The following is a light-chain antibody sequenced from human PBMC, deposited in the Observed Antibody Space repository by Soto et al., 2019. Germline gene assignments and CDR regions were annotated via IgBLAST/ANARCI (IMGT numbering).Light chain of an antibody. Sequence: QSALTQPASVSGSPGQSITNSCTGTSSDIGSYNRVSWYQQPPGTAPKLIIYEVKSRPSVVPDRFSGSKSGNTASLTISGLQAEDEADYYCNSSTTGSTEVFGTGTKATGL. V-gene: IGLV2-18*02. CDR1: SSDIGSYNR. CDR3: NSSTTGSTEV. J-gene: IGLJ1*01. CDR2: EVK.